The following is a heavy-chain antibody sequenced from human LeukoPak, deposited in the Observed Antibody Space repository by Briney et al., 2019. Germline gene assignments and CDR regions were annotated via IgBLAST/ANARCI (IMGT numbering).Heavy chain of an antibody. J-gene: IGHJ5*02. CDR2: ISYDGSNK. D-gene: IGHD3-9*01. V-gene: IGHV3-30*04. Sequence: PWGSLRLSCAASGFTFSSYAMHWVRQAPGKGLEWVAVISYDGSNKYYADSVKGRFTISRDNSKNTMYLQMNSLRAEDTAVYYCAKGLAHTLNWFDPWGQGTLVTVSS. CDR1: GFTFSSYA. CDR3: AKGLAHTLNWFDP.